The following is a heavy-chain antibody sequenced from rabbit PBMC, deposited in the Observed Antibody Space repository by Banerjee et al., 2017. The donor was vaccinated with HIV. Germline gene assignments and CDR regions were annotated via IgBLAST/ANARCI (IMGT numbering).Heavy chain of an antibody. J-gene: IGHJ4*01. V-gene: IGHV1S40*01. CDR1: GFSFSSSYD. Sequence: QSLEESGGDLVKPGGTLTLTCKASGFSFSSSYDMCWVRQAPGKGLEWIACIWTASTGTTYYASWAKGRFTISETSSTTVTLQMTSLTAADTATYFCAREDGGVGGYDNNLWGQGTLVTVS. CDR2: IWTASTGTT. D-gene: IGHD1-1*01. CDR3: AREDGGVGGYDNNL.